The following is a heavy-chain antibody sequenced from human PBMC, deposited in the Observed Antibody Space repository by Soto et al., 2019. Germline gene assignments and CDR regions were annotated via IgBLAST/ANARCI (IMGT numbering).Heavy chain of an antibody. Sequence: GGSLRLSCEASGFIFSSYGMHWVRQAPGKGLEWVAVIWYDGSYKNYVDSVKGRFTITRDNSKNTLYLQMNSLRAEDTAVYYCASSISWGQGPLVTVSS. CDR1: GFIFSSYG. CDR3: ASSIS. V-gene: IGHV3-33*01. J-gene: IGHJ5*02. CDR2: IWYDGSYK.